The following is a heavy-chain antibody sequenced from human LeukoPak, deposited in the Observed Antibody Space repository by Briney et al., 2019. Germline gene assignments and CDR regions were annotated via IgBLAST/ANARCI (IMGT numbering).Heavy chain of an antibody. D-gene: IGHD6-6*01. V-gene: IGHV1-69*04. CDR2: IIPILGIA. J-gene: IGHJ3*02. Sequence: ASVKVSCKASGGTFSSYAISWVRQAPGQGLEWMGRIIPILGIANYAQKFQGRVTITADKSTSTAYMELSSLRSEDTAVYYCASSGGYSSSSPFDAFDIWGQGTMVTVSS. CDR1: GGTFSSYA. CDR3: ASSGGYSSSSPFDAFDI.